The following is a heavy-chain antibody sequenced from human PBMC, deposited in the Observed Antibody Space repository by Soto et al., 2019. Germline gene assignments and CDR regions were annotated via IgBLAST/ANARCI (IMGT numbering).Heavy chain of an antibody. V-gene: IGHV3-7*04. CDR2: TNQDGSEK. CDR1: GFSFRSDW. Sequence: EDQLVESGGGLVQPGGSLRLTCAVSGFSFRSDWMNWVRQAPGKGLEWVAHTNQDGSEKYYLDSVKGRFTIFRDNAKNSLYLQMNGRRAEDTAVYYCSGGVGAAIWGQGTLVTVSS. J-gene: IGHJ4*02. CDR3: SGGVGAAI. D-gene: IGHD2-15*01.